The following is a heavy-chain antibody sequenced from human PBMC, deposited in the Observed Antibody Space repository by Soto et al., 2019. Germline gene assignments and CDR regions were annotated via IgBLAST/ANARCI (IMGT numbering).Heavy chain of an antibody. Sequence: GGSLRLSCAASGFTFSSYAMHWVRQAPGKGLEWVAVISYDGSNKYYADSVKGRFTISRDDSKNTAYLQMNSLKTEDTAVYYCTAGYSYGYAFDIWGQGTMVTVSS. J-gene: IGHJ3*02. CDR2: ISYDGSNK. CDR1: GFTFSSYA. V-gene: IGHV3-30-3*01. CDR3: TAGYSYGYAFDI. D-gene: IGHD5-18*01.